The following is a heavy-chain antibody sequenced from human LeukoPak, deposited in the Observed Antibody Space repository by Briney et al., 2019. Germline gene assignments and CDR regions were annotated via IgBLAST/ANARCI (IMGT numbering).Heavy chain of an antibody. V-gene: IGHV1-2*02. CDR2: INPNSGGT. CDR3: ARHSPYYYDSSGYQPHFDY. Sequence: GASVTVSCKASGYTFTGYYMHWVRQAPGQGLEWMGWINPNSGGTNYAQKFQGRVTMTRDTSISTAYMELSSVTAADTAVYYCARHSPYYYDSSGYQPHFDYWGQGTLVTVSS. J-gene: IGHJ4*02. D-gene: IGHD3-22*01. CDR1: GYTFTGYY.